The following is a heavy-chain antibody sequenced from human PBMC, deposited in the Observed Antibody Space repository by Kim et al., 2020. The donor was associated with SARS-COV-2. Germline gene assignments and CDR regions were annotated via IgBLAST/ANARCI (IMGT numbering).Heavy chain of an antibody. Sequence: SETLSLTCTVSGGSISSSSYYWGWIRQPPGKGLEWIGSIYYSGSTYYNPSLKSRVTISVDTSKNQFSLKLSSVTAADTAVYYCARDSYPYYDILTGSGWFDPCGQGTLVTVSS. J-gene: IGHJ5*02. V-gene: IGHV4-39*07. CDR2: IYYSGST. D-gene: IGHD3-9*01. CDR3: ARDSYPYYDILTGSGWFDP. CDR1: GGSISSSSYY.